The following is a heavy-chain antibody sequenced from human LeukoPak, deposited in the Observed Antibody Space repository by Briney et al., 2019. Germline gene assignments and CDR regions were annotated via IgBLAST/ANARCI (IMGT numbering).Heavy chain of an antibody. CDR1: GFTFNDYY. CDR2: INIGGTNT. CDR3: ATDGAGFDT. J-gene: IGHJ5*02. V-gene: IGHV3-11*01. Sequence: GGSLRLSCAASGFTFNDYYMSWIRQAPGKGLEWLSYINIGGTNTHYADSAKGRFTISRDNAKKSLYLEMNNLRAEDTAVYYCATDGAGFDTWGQGVLATVSS.